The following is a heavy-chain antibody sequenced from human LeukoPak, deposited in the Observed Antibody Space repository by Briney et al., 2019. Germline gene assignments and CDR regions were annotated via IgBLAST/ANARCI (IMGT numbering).Heavy chain of an antibody. D-gene: IGHD6-19*01. CDR2: IYYTGNT. J-gene: IGHJ3*02. CDR3: ASTKQWLAFDI. Sequence: PSETLSLTCTVSGISISSSNSYWGWIRQPPGKGLEWIGSIYYTGNTYYNASLKSRVTISIDTSKNQISLRLTSVTAADTAVYYCASTKQWLAFDIWGQGTTVTVSS. CDR1: GISISSSNSY. V-gene: IGHV4-39*07.